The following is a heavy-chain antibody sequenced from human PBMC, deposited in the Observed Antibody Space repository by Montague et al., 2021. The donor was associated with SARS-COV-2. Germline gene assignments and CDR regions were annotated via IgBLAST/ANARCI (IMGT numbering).Heavy chain of an antibody. D-gene: IGHD2-21*02. CDR1: VYTLSEVS. J-gene: IGHJ4*02. CDR2: FDPEDGET. Sequence: SVKVSCKVSVYTLSEVSMHLVRQAPVKGLEWMGGFDPEDGETIYSQRFQGRVTMTEDTSTDTAYMELSSLRSEDSGVYYCATSRWSLLPEYWGQGTLVTVSA. V-gene: IGHV1-24*01. CDR3: ATSRWSLLPEY.